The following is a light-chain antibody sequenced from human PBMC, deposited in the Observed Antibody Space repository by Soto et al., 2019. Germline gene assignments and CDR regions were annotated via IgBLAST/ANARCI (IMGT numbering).Light chain of an antibody. Sequence: QSALTQPPSASGSPGQSVTISCTGTSSDVGGYNFVSWYQQHPGKAPKLIIYEVSKRPSGVSNRFSGSKSGNTASLTISGLQAEDEADYYCCSYAGSSTFVYVFGTGTKVTVL. CDR1: SSDVGGYNF. CDR2: EVS. J-gene: IGLJ1*01. CDR3: CSYAGSSTFVYV. V-gene: IGLV2-23*02.